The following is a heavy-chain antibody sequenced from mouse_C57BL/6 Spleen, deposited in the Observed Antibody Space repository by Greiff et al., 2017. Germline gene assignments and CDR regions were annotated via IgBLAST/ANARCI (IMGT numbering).Heavy chain of an antibody. V-gene: IGHV1-53*01. D-gene: IGHD2-10*01. CDR2: INPSNGGT. J-gene: IGHJ1*03. CDR1: GYTFTSYW. Sequence: QVQLQQPGTELVKPGASVKLSCKASGYTFTSYWMHWVKQRPGQGLEWIGNINPSNGGTNYNEKFKSKATLTVDKSSSTAYMQLSSLTSEDSAVYYGARWAGLTYYVAFDVWGTGATVTVSS. CDR3: ARWAGLTYYVAFDV.